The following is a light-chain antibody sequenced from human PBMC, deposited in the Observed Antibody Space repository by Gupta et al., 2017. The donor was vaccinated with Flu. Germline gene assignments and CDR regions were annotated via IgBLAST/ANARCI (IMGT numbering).Light chain of an antibody. V-gene: IGKV3-11*01. CDR3: QQRGNWPPFT. J-gene: IGKJ2*01. Sequence: EIVLTQSPATLSLSPGERATLSCRASQSVGSSLAGYLKRPGQAPRLLIYDASNRATAIPARFSGSGAGTDFTLTIISLEPEDFAVYYCQQRGNWPPFTFGQGTRLEIK. CDR1: QSVGSS. CDR2: DAS.